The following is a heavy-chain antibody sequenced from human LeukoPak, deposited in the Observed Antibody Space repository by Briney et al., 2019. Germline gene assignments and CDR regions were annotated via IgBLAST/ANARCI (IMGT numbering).Heavy chain of an antibody. CDR1: GGSISSGGYS. CDR2: IYHSGST. Sequence: SQTLSLTCAVSGGSISSGGYSWSWIRQPPGKGLEWIGYIYHSGSTYYNPSLKSRVTISVDRSKNQFSLKLSSVTAADTAVYYCARDQRYYDSSGYYRNWFDPWGQGTLVTVSS. CDR3: ARDQRYYDSSGYYRNWFDP. V-gene: IGHV4-30-2*01. J-gene: IGHJ5*02. D-gene: IGHD3-22*01.